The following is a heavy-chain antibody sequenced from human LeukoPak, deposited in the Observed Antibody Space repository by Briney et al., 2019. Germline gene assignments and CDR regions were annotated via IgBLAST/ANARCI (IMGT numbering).Heavy chain of an antibody. V-gene: IGHV2-5*02. CDR2: IYWADDE. D-gene: IGHD2-2*01. Sequence: SGPTLVKPTQTLTLTCTFSGFSLSTLGVGVGWIRQPPGKALEWLALIYWADDERYSPSLKNTLTITKDNSKYQVVLTMTDMDPVDTATYFCAHKTSLSDLFDYWGQGTLVTVSS. J-gene: IGHJ4*02. CDR1: GFSLSTLGVG. CDR3: AHKTSLSDLFDY.